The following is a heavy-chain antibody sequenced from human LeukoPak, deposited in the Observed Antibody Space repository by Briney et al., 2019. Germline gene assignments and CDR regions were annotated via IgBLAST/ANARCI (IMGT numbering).Heavy chain of an antibody. D-gene: IGHD6-19*01. CDR2: IKSKTDGGTT. CDR1: RFTFSNAR. Sequence: PGGSLRLSCAAPRFTFSNARMSWVRQAPGKGLEWVGRIKSKTDGGTTDYAAPVKGRFTISRDDSKNTLYLQMNSVKTEDTAMYVCNTVIRAVAGPIAYWGQGTLVTVSS. CDR3: NTVIRAVAGPIAY. J-gene: IGHJ4*02. V-gene: IGHV3-15*01.